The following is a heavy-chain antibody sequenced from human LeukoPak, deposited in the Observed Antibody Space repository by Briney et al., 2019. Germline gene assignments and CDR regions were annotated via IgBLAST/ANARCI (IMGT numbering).Heavy chain of an antibody. CDR2: LSGSGGST. CDR3: ARGRTPDY. CDR1: GFTFSTYV. J-gene: IGHJ4*02. Sequence: GGSLRLSCAASGFTFSTYVMTWVRQAPGKGLEWVSALSGSGGSTFYADSVKGRFTISRDNSNNTLFLQMNSLRAEDTAVYYCARGRTPDYWGQGTLVTVSS. V-gene: IGHV3-23*01. D-gene: IGHD2-15*01.